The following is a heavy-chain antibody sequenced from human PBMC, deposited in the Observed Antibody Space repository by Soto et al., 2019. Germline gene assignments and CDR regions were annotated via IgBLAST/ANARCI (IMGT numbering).Heavy chain of an antibody. CDR1: GGSISSGGYY. J-gene: IGHJ6*03. CDR3: ARGAEYYYILTGYYYYYYYMDV. CDR2: IYYSGST. V-gene: IGHV4-31*03. D-gene: IGHD3-9*01. Sequence: SETLSLTCTVSGGSISSGGYYWSWIRQHPGKGLEWIGYIYYSGSTYYNPSLKSRVTISVDTSKNQFSLKLSSVTAADTAVYYCARGAEYYYILTGYYYYYYYMDVWGKGTTVTVSS.